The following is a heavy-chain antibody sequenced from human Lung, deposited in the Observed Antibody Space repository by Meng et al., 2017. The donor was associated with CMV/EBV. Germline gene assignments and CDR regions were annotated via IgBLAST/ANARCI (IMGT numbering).Heavy chain of an antibody. J-gene: IGHJ4*02. Sequence: QVQLVQSGAEVKKPGSSVKVSCQSSGGTFSNYAISWVRQAPGQGLEWMGTIIPFFGTPNYARNFQGRVTITADESTTTAYMEMSSLESEDTAVYYCARDRGRFCSDPTCPLFDFWDQGPLVTVSS. CDR2: IIPFFGTP. CDR1: GGTFSNYA. D-gene: IGHD3-3*01. CDR3: ARDRGRFCSDPTCPLFDF. V-gene: IGHV1-69*15.